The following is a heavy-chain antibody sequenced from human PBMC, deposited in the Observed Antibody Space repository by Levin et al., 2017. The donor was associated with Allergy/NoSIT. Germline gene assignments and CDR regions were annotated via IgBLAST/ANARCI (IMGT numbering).Heavy chain of an antibody. CDR1: GFTFSSYE. D-gene: IGHD3-3*01. J-gene: IGHJ4*02. CDR3: ARQLGNFWSGYNYFDY. CDR2: ISSTGSTI. Sequence: GGSLRLSCAASGFTFSSYEMNWVRRAPGKGLECVSYISSTGSTIYSADSVKGRFTISRDNAKNSLYLHMNSLRAEDTAVYYCARQLGNFWSGYNYFDYWGQGTLVTVSS. V-gene: IGHV3-48*03.